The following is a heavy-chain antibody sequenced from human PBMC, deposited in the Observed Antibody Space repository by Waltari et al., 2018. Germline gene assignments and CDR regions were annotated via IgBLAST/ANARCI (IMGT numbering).Heavy chain of an antibody. Sequence: QVQLQESGPGLVKPSQTLSLTCTVSGGSTSSGSHYWSWIRQPAGKGLEWIGRIYTSGSTNYNPSLKSRVTISVDTSKNQFSLKLSSVTAADTAVYYCARAPTGTSWFDPWGQGTLVTVSS. V-gene: IGHV4-61*02. CDR1: GGSTSSGSHY. CDR2: IYTSGST. J-gene: IGHJ5*02. D-gene: IGHD1-7*01. CDR3: ARAPTGTSWFDP.